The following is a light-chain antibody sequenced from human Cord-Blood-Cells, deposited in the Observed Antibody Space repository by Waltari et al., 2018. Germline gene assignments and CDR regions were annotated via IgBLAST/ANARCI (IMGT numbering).Light chain of an antibody. V-gene: IGLV2-14*01. CDR3: SSYTSSSTLV. J-gene: IGLJ2*01. CDR1: SSDVGGCTY. CDR2: DVS. Sequence: QSALTQPASVSGSPGQSITIPRTVTSSDVGGCTYVSWYQQHPGKAPKLMIYDVSNRPSGVSNRFSGSKSGNTASLTISGLQAEDEADYYCSSYTSSSTLVFGGGTKLTVL.